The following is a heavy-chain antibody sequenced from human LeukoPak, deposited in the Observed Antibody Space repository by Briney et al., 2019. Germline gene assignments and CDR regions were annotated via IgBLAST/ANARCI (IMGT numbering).Heavy chain of an antibody. CDR2: IRYDESNT. CDR3: ARGLTYGPYINFDY. J-gene: IGHJ4*02. Sequence: GGSLRLSCAASGFIFSDFGIRWVRQTPDKGLEWVAFIRYDESNTYYGDSVKGRFTISRDTSRNTVYLQMNSPRAEDTAVYYCARGLTYGPYINFDYWGQGTLVTVSS. V-gene: IGHV3-30*02. D-gene: IGHD4-17*01. CDR1: GFIFSDFG.